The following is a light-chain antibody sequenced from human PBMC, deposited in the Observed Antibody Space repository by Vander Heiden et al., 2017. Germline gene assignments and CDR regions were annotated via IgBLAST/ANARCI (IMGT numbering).Light chain of an antibody. J-gene: IGLJ2*01. Sequence: SYELTPPPAVSVSPGQTASITCSGDKLGDKYACWYQQKPGQSPGLVIYQDSKRPSGIPERFSGSNSGTTATLTISGTQAMDDADDYCQAWDSSTGVFGGGTKLTVL. CDR2: QDS. CDR3: QAWDSSTGV. CDR1: KLGDKY. V-gene: IGLV3-1*01.